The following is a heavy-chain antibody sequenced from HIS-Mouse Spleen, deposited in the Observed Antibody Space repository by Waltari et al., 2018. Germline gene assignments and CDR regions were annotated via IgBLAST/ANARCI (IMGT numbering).Heavy chain of an antibody. V-gene: IGHV3-33*06. CDR1: GFTFSSYV. J-gene: IGHJ3*02. CDR2: IWYDGSNK. CDR3: AKASGQNAFDI. Sequence: QVQLVESGGCVVQPWRSLRLLCAASGFTFSSYVRDWVRQAPGKGLEWVAVIWYDGSNKYYADSVKGRFTISRDNSKNTLYLQMNSLRAEDTAVYYCAKASGQNAFDIWGQGTMVTVSS.